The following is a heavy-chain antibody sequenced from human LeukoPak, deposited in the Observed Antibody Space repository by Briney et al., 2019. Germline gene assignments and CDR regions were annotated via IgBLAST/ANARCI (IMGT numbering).Heavy chain of an antibody. Sequence: KPSETLSLTCAVYGGSFSGYYWSWIRQPPGKGLEWIGEINHSGSTNYNPSLKSRVTISVDTSKNQFSLKLSSVTAADTAVYYCARVRVFGVVIIQRWFDPWGQGTLVTVSS. J-gene: IGHJ5*02. CDR2: INHSGST. CDR1: GGSFSGYY. V-gene: IGHV4-34*01. CDR3: ARVRVFGVVIIQRWFDP. D-gene: IGHD3-3*01.